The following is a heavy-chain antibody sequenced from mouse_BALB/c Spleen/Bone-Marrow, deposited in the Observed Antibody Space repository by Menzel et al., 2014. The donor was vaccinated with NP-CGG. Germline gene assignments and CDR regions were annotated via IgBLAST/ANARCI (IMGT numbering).Heavy chain of an antibody. CDR1: GFTFSSFG. Sequence: DVQLQESGGGLVQPGGSRKFSCAASGFTFSSFGMHWVRQAPEKGLEWVAYISDGSSTIYYADTVKGRFTIFRDNPKNTLFLQMTSLRSGDTAMYYCARLDVGGYWGQGTTLTVSS. J-gene: IGHJ2*01. CDR2: ISDGSSTI. CDR3: ARLDVGGY. V-gene: IGHV5-17*02.